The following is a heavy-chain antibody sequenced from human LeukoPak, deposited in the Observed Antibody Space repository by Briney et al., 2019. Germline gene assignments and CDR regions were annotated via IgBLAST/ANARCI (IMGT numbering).Heavy chain of an antibody. CDR1: GFTFSGYA. V-gene: IGHV3-23*01. CDR2: ISGSGGGT. D-gene: IGHD3-10*01. CDR3: ARGQLLWFGELSSRPLLLDV. Sequence: GGSLRLSCAASGFTFSGYAMSWVRQAPEKGLEWVATISGSGGGTYYADSVRGRFTISRDDSKNTLCLQMNSLRAEDTAVYYCARGQLLWFGELSSRPLLLDVWGQGTTVTVSS. J-gene: IGHJ6*02.